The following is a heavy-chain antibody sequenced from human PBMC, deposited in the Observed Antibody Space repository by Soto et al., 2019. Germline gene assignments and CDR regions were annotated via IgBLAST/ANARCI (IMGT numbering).Heavy chain of an antibody. CDR2: IIPMSDVA. V-gene: IGHV1-69*02. CDR1: GGTFSSFT. Sequence: QVQLVQSGAEVKKPGSSVKVSCKASGGTFSSFTISWVRQAPGQGLEWMGRIIPMSDVANYAQKFQGRVTITADKCTSTVYMELNSLRSEDTAVYYCAKTSALWAFDYWGQGTLVTVSS. J-gene: IGHJ4*02. D-gene: IGHD1-1*01. CDR3: AKTSALWAFDY.